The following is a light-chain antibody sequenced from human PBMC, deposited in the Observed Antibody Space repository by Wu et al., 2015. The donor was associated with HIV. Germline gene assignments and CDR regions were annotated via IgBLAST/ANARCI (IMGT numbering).Light chain of an antibody. CDR1: QDINHF. Sequence: DMQMTQSPSSLSASVGDRVTITCRASQDINHFLAWYQQRPGKLPSLLIYDASSGGPSRFSGSGSGTEFTLIISSLQPEDVATYYCQQYKSAPWTFGQGTKVEMK. CDR2: DAS. V-gene: IGKV1-27*01. CDR3: QQYKSAPWT. J-gene: IGKJ1*01.